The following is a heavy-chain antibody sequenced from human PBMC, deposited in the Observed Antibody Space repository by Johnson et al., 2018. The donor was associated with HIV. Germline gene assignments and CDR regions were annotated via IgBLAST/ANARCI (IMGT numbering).Heavy chain of an antibody. J-gene: IGHJ3*02. Sequence: QVQLVESGGGVVRPGRSLRLSCTASGFTFSTYAMHWVRQAPGKGLEWVAIIRYDGTNKYYADSVKGRVTISRDNSKNTLYLQMNSLRAEDTAVYYCAKDLGIVGAVHRTFDIWGQGTMVTVSS. D-gene: IGHD1-26*01. V-gene: IGHV3-33*06. CDR3: AKDLGIVGAVHRTFDI. CDR1: GFTFSTYA. CDR2: IRYDGTNK.